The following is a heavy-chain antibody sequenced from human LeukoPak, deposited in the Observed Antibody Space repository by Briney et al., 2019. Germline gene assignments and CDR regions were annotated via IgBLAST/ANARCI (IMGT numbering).Heavy chain of an antibody. D-gene: IGHD3-22*01. Sequence: ASVKVSCKASGGTFNSYAISWVRQAPGQGLEWMGGIIPIFGTASYAQKFQGRVTITADESTSTAYMELSSLRSEDTAVYYCARDYYDGSAYYSYYEYWGQGTLVTVSS. CDR1: GGTFNSYA. J-gene: IGHJ4*02. CDR2: IIPIFGTA. CDR3: ARDYYDGSAYYSYYEY. V-gene: IGHV1-69*13.